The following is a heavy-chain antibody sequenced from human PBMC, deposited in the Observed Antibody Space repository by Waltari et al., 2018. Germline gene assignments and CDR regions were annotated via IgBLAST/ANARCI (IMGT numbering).Heavy chain of an antibody. Sequence: QVPLQQWGAGLLQPSETLSLTCAVYGGSFSGYYWCWSRQPPGKGLEWIGEINHSGSTNYNPSLKSRVTISVDTSKNQFSLKLSSVTAADTAVYYCARRPCSGGSCRKTAFDIWGQGTMVTVSS. CDR1: GGSFSGYY. J-gene: IGHJ3*02. CDR2: INHSGST. D-gene: IGHD2-15*01. V-gene: IGHV4-34*01. CDR3: ARRPCSGGSCRKTAFDI.